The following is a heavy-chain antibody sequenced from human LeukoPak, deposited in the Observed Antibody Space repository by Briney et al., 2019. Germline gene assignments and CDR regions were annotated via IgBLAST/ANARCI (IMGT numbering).Heavy chain of an antibody. D-gene: IGHD5-12*01. CDR3: ARGSQDILDPNCFDP. J-gene: IGHJ5*02. V-gene: IGHV4-39*01. Sequence: PSETLSLTCSVSGGSISSSSYFWGWIRQPPGKGLEWIASVHYSGSTYYNPSLKSRVTISIDTSKNQFSLKLSSVTAADTAFYFCARGSQDILDPNCFDPWGQGTLVTVSS. CDR1: GGSISSSSYF. CDR2: VHYSGST.